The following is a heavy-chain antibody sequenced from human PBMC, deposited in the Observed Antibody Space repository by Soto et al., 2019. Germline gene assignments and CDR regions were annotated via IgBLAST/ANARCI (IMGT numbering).Heavy chain of an antibody. J-gene: IGHJ4*02. CDR2: IVVGSGNT. D-gene: IGHD2-21*02. V-gene: IGHV1-58*02. CDR1: GFTFTSSA. Sequence: QMQLVQSGPEVKKPGTSVKVSCKASGFTFTSSAMQWVRQVLGQPLEWIGWIVVGSGNTNYAQKFQERVTITRDMSTSTAYMELSSLRSEDTAVYYCAAVTYCGGDCYYDYWGQGTLVTVSS. CDR3: AAVTYCGGDCYYDY.